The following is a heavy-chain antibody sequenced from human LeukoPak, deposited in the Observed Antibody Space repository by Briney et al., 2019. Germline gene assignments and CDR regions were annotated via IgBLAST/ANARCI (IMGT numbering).Heavy chain of an antibody. CDR2: ISGSGDST. J-gene: IGHJ4*02. CDR3: AKVPAPRPH. D-gene: IGHD2-2*01. Sequence: GGSLRLSCEASGFTFTSYSMTWVRQAPGKGLEWVSSISGSGDSTYYADSVKGRFTISRDNSKNTLNLHMNSLRADDTAVYYCAKVPAPRPHWGQGTLVTVSS. V-gene: IGHV3-23*01. CDR1: GFTFTSYS.